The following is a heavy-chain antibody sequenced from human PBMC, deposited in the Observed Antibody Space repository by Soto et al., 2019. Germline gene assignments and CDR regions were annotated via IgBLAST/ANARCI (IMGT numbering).Heavy chain of an antibody. D-gene: IGHD3-22*01. CDR2: ISGSGSTI. CDR1: GFTFSSYA. Sequence: HPGGSLRLSCAASGFTFSSYAVSWVCQAPGKGPEWISSISGSGSTIYYADSVKGRFTISRDNSKNTLYLQMSSLRAEDTAVYYCAKVFYYYDSSGYYYFDYWGQGTLVTVSS. CDR3: AKVFYYYDSSGYYYFDY. J-gene: IGHJ4*02. V-gene: IGHV3-23*01.